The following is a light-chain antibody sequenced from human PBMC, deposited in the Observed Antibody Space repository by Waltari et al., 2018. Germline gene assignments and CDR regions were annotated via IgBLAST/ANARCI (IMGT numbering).Light chain of an antibody. J-gene: IGKJ4*01. CDR2: SPS. V-gene: IGKV3-15*01. Sequence: EIVVTQSPATLSVSPGERATRSCRASQSVGRNLAWYHQKPGQSTRLLISSPSARATGVPARFSGSGSGTDFTLTISSLQSEDFAVYYCQQYDYWPPLTFGGGTKVEIK. CDR1: QSVGRN. CDR3: QQYDYWPPLT.